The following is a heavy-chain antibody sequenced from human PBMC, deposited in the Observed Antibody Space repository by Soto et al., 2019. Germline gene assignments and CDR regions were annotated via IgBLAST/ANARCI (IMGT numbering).Heavy chain of an antibody. CDR1: GFTLSTYG. V-gene: IGHV3-33*01. J-gene: IGHJ2*01. D-gene: IGHD2-21*02. Sequence: QVQLVESGGGVVQPGRSLRLTCAASGFTLSTYGMHWVRQAPGKGLEWVAVIWYDGSNKYYAESVKGRFTISRDNSKNTLYLQMNSLRAEDTAVYYCARGWYCGGDCYEWYFDLWGRGTLVTVSS. CDR3: ARGWYCGGDCYEWYFDL. CDR2: IWYDGSNK.